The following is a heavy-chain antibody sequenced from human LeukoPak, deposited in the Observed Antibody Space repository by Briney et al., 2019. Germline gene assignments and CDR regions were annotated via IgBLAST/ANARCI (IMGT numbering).Heavy chain of an antibody. D-gene: IGHD6-13*01. Sequence: ASVRVSCKASGYTFTSFDINWVRQATGQGLEWMGWMNPNSGNTGYAQKFQGRVTMTRNTSISTAYMELSSLRSEDTAVYYCARKGDSSSWYQPFDYWGQGTLVTVSS. J-gene: IGHJ4*02. V-gene: IGHV1-8*02. CDR1: GYTFTSFD. CDR2: MNPNSGNT. CDR3: ARKGDSSSWYQPFDY.